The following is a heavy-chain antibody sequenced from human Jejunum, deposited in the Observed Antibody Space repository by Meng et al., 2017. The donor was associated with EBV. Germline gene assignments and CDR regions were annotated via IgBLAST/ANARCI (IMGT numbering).Heavy chain of an antibody. D-gene: IGHD4-11*01. V-gene: IGHV1-18*01. Sequence: VELGQFGAEVKKPGASVKVSCKASGYTFTSYGISWVRQAPGQGLEWMAWISAYNGKTNYAQNLQGRVTLTTDTSTTTTYMELRSLRSDDTAVYYCARDGPDYGNYINFDYWGQGTLVTVSS. CDR2: ISAYNGKT. CDR3: ARDGPDYGNYINFDY. CDR1: GYTFTSYG. J-gene: IGHJ4*02.